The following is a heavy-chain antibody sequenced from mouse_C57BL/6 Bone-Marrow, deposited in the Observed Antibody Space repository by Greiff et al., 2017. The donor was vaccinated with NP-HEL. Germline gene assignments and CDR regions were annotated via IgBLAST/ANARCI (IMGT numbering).Heavy chain of an antibody. CDR2: IDPSDSYT. CDR1: GYTFTSYW. Sequence: VQLQQSGAELVKPGASVKLSCKASGYTFTSYWMQWVKQRPGQGLEWIGEIDPSDSYTNYNQKFKGKATLTVDTSSSTAYMQLSSLTSEDSAVYYCAREKEAYWGQGTLVTVSA. V-gene: IGHV1-50*01. J-gene: IGHJ3*01. CDR3: AREKEAY.